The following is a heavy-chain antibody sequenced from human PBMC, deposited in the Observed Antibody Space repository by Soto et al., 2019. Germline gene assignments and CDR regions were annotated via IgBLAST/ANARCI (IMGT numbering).Heavy chain of an antibody. J-gene: IGHJ4*02. CDR1: GFNLSHPW. V-gene: IGHV3-15*01. Sequence: LRLSCVASGFNLSHPWMTWVRQAAGKGLEWVGRIKSKTDGGTADYAAPVKGRATISRDDSKNTVYLQMNSLKTEDTAVYYCTTGIYYDILTGYHNVAYWGQGALVTVS. CDR2: IKSKTDGGTA. D-gene: IGHD3-9*01. CDR3: TTGIYYDILTGYHNVAY.